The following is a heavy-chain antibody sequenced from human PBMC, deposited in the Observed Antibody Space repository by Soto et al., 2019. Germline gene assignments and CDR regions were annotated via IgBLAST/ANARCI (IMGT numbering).Heavy chain of an antibody. J-gene: IGHJ4*02. CDR1: GGSISSGGYS. D-gene: IGHD6-6*01. CDR3: ASGSHVPHY. CDR2: ISHSGST. Sequence: QLQLQESGSGLVKPSQTLSLTCAVSGGSISSGGYSWSWIRQPPGKGLEWIGYISHSGSTYYNPSLKSRVTISVARSKSQFSLKLSSVTAADTAMYYCASGSHVPHYWGQGTLVTVSS. V-gene: IGHV4-30-2*01.